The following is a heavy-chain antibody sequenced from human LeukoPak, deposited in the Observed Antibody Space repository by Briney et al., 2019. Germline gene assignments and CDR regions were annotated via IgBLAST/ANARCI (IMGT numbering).Heavy chain of an antibody. V-gene: IGHV3-9*01. Sequence: GGSLRLSCAASGFTFDDYAMHWVRQAPGKGLEWVSGISWNSGSIGYADSVKGRFTIPRDNAKNSLYLQMNSLRAEGTALYYCAKNDYGDYVHAFDIWGQGTMVTVSS. D-gene: IGHD4-17*01. CDR2: ISWNSGSI. CDR3: AKNDYGDYVHAFDI. J-gene: IGHJ3*02. CDR1: GFTFDDYA.